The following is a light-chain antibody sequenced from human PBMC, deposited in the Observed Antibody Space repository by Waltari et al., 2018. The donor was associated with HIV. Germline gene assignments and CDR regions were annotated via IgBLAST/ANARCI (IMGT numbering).Light chain of an antibody. CDR2: RAS. CDR1: HSTERP. Sequence: DIQMTQSPSTLSASVGDRVIITCRASHSTERPLAWYQQKPGKAPKVLIYRASTLETGVPSRFSGSGSGTEFTLTITSLQPDDFATYYCQAYKYYPFTFGPGTKVEIK. V-gene: IGKV1-5*03. CDR3: QAYKYYPFT. J-gene: IGKJ3*01.